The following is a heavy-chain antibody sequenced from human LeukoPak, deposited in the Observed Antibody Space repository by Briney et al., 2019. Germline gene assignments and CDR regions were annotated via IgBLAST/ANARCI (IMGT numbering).Heavy chain of an antibody. CDR1: GFTFSTYW. D-gene: IGHD6-13*01. CDR2: IKQDGSEK. J-gene: IGHJ4*02. V-gene: IGHV3-7*01. CDR3: ARDSAGNDY. Sequence: GGSLRLSCAASGFTFSTYWMSWVRQAPGKGLEWVANIKQDGSEKYVDSVKGRFTISRDNAKNSLYLQMNSLRAEDTAMYYCARDSAGNDYWGQGTLVTVSS.